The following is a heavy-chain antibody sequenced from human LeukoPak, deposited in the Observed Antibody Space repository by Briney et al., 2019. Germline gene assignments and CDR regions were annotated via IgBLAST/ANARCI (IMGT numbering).Heavy chain of an antibody. Sequence: ASAKVSCKASGYTFTGYYMHWVRQAPGQGLEWMGWINPNSGGTNYAQKFQGRVTMTRDTSISTAYMELSRLRSDDTAVYYCARYPSLLDCSSTSCYSDDYWGQGTLVTVSS. J-gene: IGHJ4*02. CDR2: INPNSGGT. V-gene: IGHV1-2*02. CDR1: GYTFTGYY. CDR3: ARYPSLLDCSSTSCYSDDY. D-gene: IGHD2-2*01.